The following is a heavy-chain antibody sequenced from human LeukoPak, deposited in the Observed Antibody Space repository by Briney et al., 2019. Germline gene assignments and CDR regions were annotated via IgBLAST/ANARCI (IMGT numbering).Heavy chain of an antibody. CDR2: ISSSGSTI. D-gene: IGHD3-3*01. CDR1: GFTFSSYE. Sequence: GGSLRLSCAASGFTFSSYEMNWVRQAPGKGLEWVSYISSSGSTIYYADSVEGRFTISRDNAKNSLYLQMNSLRAEDTAVYYCARGRAIFGVVMEYYYMDVWGKGTTVTVSS. J-gene: IGHJ6*03. V-gene: IGHV3-48*03. CDR3: ARGRAIFGVVMEYYYMDV.